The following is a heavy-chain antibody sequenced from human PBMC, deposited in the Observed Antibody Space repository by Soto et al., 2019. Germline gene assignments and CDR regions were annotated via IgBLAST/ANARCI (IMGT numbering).Heavy chain of an antibody. J-gene: IGHJ4*02. V-gene: IGHV4-4*02. Sequence: SETLSLTCAVSSGSISSSNWWSWVRQPPGKGLEWIGEIYHSGSTNYNPSLKSRVTISVDKSKNQFSLKLSSVTAADTAVYYCARTPLRDGSNSFPRTFDYWGQGTLVTVSS. CDR1: SGSISSSNW. CDR2: IYHSGST. CDR3: ARTPLRDGSNSFPRTFDY. D-gene: IGHD1-26*01.